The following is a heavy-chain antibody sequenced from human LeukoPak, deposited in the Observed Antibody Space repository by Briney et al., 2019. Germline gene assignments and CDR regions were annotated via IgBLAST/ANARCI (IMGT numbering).Heavy chain of an antibody. CDR2: VIPIFGTA. CDR1: GGTFSSYA. V-gene: IGHV1-69*06. CDR3: ARDLSGVALGY. J-gene: IGHJ4*02. Sequence: SVKVSCKASGGTFSSYAISWVRQAPGQGLEWMGGVIPIFGTANYAQKFQGRVTITADKSTSTAYMELSSLRSEDTAVYYCARDLSGVALGYWGQGTLVTVSS. D-gene: IGHD3-10*01.